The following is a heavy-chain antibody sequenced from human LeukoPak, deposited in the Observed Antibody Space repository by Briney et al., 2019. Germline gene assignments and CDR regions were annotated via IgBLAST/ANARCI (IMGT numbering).Heavy chain of an antibody. J-gene: IGHJ6*02. CDR2: ISSSSSYT. Sequence: GGSLRLSCAASGFTFSDYYMSWIRQAPGKGLEWVSYISSSSSYTNYADSVKGRFTISRDNAKNSLYLQMNSLRAEDTAVYYCARDGGRDGYRGAKYYYYGMDVWGQGTTVTVSS. D-gene: IGHD5-24*01. CDR3: ARDGGRDGYRGAKYYYYGMDV. CDR1: GFTFSDYY. V-gene: IGHV3-11*06.